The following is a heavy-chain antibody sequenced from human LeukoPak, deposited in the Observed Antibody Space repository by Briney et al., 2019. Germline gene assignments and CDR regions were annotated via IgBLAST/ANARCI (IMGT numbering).Heavy chain of an antibody. D-gene: IGHD3-10*01. CDR1: GGSISIYY. CDR2: MYYSGST. Sequence: PSETLSLTCTVSGGSISIYYWSWIRQPPGKGLECLGYMYYSGSTNYSPSLKSRVTISVDTSKNQFSLKISSATAAEPARYFLSRGSFSYGSSGAFDFWGQGTMVTVSS. V-gene: IGHV4-59*08. CDR3: SRGSFSYGSSGAFDF. J-gene: IGHJ3*01.